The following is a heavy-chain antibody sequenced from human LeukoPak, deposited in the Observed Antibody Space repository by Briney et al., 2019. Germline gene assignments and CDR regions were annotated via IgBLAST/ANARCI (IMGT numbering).Heavy chain of an antibody. D-gene: IGHD6-19*01. CDR3: ARGLAVAGTGDAFDI. J-gene: IGHJ3*02. Sequence: GGSLRLSCAASGFTFSSYEMNWVRQAPGKGLEWVSYISSSGNTIYYGDSVKGRFTISRDNAKNSLYLQMNSLRAEDTAVYYCARGLAVAGTGDAFDIWGQGTMVTVSS. V-gene: IGHV3-48*03. CDR2: ISSSGNTI. CDR1: GFTFSSYE.